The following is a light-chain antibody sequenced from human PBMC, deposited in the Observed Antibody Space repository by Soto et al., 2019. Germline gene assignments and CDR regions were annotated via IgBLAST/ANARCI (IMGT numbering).Light chain of an antibody. V-gene: IGLV2-11*01. Sequence: QSVLTQPASVSGSPGQSITISCTGTGSDIGYFNYVSWYQQQPGKAPKLMTYDVSKRPSGVPDRFSGSKSGNTASLTISGLQAEDEADYYCCSYAGSYVFGTGTKLTVL. CDR1: GSDIGYFNY. CDR3: CSYAGSYV. J-gene: IGLJ1*01. CDR2: DVS.